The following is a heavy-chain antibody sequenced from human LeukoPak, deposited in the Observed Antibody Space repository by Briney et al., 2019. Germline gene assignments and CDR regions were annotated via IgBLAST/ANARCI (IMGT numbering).Heavy chain of an antibody. CDR1: GGSISSSSYY. Sequence: PSETLSLTCTVSGGSISSSSYYWGWIRQPPGKGLEWIGSIYYSGSTYYNPSLKSRVTISVDTSKNQFSLKLSSVTAADTAVYYCARHEYERGYSGYEPFDYWGQGTLVTVSS. CDR2: IYYSGST. J-gene: IGHJ4*02. D-gene: IGHD5-12*01. CDR3: ARHEYERGYSGYEPFDY. V-gene: IGHV4-39*01.